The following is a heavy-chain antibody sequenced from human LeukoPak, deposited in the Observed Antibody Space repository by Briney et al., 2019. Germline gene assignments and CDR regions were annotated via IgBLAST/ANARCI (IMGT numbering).Heavy chain of an antibody. CDR3: ARFWVDSSGYYFDY. CDR1: GGSISSYY. D-gene: IGHD3-22*01. Sequence: PSETLSLTCTVSGGSISSYYWSWIRQPPGKGLEWIGYIYHSGSTYYNPSLESRVTISVDRSKNQFSLKLSSVTAADTAVYYCARFWVDSSGYYFDYWGQGTLVTVSS. J-gene: IGHJ4*02. V-gene: IGHV4-59*12. CDR2: IYHSGST.